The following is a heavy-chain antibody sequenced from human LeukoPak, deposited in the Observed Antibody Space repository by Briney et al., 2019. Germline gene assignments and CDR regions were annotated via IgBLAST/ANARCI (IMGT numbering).Heavy chain of an antibody. CDR2: ISAYNGNT. Sequence: VASVKVSCKASGYTFTSYGISWVRQAPGQGLEWMGWISAYNGNTNYAQKLQGGVTMTTDTSTSTAYKELRSLRSDDTAVYYCARDLYCSGGSCYPQAIINWFDPWGQGTLVTVSS. V-gene: IGHV1-18*01. J-gene: IGHJ5*02. D-gene: IGHD2-15*01. CDR3: ARDLYCSGGSCYPQAIINWFDP. CDR1: GYTFTSYG.